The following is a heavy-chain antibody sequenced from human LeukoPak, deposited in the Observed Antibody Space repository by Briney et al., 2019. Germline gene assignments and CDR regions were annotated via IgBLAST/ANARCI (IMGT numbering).Heavy chain of an antibody. CDR3: ARAIVGATRGYYYYYMDV. CDR1: GGSISSSSYY. Sequence: PSETLSLTCTVSGGSISSSSYYWGWIRQPPGKGLEWIGSIYYSGSTYYNPSLKSRVTISVDTSKNQFSLKLSSVTAADTAVYYCARAIVGATRGYYYYYMDVWGKGTTVTVSS. D-gene: IGHD1-26*01. J-gene: IGHJ6*03. CDR2: IYYSGST. V-gene: IGHV4-39*07.